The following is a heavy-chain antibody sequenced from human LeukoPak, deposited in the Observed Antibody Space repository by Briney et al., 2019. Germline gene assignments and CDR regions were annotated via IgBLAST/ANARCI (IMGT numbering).Heavy chain of an antibody. D-gene: IGHD3-22*01. CDR2: IYYDGTT. J-gene: IGHJ4*02. CDR3: ARTNYYYDSCGYSNFDY. CDR1: GGSISSSSYY. V-gene: IGHV4-39*01. Sequence: SETLSLTCTVSGGSISSSSYYWGWIRQPPGKGLEWIGSIYYDGTTHYNPSLRSRLTISVDTSNNQFSLKLSSVTAADTAVYFCARTNYYYDSCGYSNFDYWGQGTLVTVSS.